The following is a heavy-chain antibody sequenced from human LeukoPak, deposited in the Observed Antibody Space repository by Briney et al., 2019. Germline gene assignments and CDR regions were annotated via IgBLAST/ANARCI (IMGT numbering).Heavy chain of an antibody. V-gene: IGHV4-61*02. CDR1: GYSISSGYY. CDR3: ARSAVAGRDWFDP. Sequence: SETLSLTCTVSGYSISSGYYWGWIRQPAGKGLEWIGRIYTSGSTNYNPSLKSRVTISVDTSKNQFSLKLSSVTAADTAVYYCARSAVAGRDWFDPWGQGTLVTVSS. CDR2: IYTSGST. J-gene: IGHJ5*02. D-gene: IGHD6-19*01.